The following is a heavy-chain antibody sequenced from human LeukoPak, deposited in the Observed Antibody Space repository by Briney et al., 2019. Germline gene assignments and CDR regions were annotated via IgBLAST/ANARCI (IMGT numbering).Heavy chain of an antibody. CDR3: TRFPGYCSGGSCFKFDY. Sequence: GSLRLSCTASGFTFGDYAMSWFRQAPGKGLEWVGFIRSKAYGGTTEYAASVKGRFTISRDDSKSIAYLQMNSLKTEDTAVYYCTRFPGYCSGGSCFKFDYWGQGTLVTVSS. D-gene: IGHD2-15*01. CDR2: IRSKAYGGTT. V-gene: IGHV3-49*03. J-gene: IGHJ4*02. CDR1: GFTFGDYA.